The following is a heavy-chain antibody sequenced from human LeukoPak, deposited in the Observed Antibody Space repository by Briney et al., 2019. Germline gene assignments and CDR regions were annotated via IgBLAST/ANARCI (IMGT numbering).Heavy chain of an antibody. CDR3: ARDGTATISYVVL. V-gene: IGHV3-33*01. J-gene: IGHJ4*02. CDR2: IWYDGSNK. CDR1: GFTFSSYG. Sequence: PGGSLRLSCAASGFTFSSYGMHWVRQAPGKGLEWVAVIWYDGSNKYYADSVKGRFTISRDNSKNTLYLQMNSLRAEDTAVYYCARDGTATISYVVLWGQGTLVTVSS. D-gene: IGHD5-12*01.